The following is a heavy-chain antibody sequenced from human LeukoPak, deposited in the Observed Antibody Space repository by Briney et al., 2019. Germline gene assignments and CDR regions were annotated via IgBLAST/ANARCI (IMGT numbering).Heavy chain of an antibody. V-gene: IGHV4-34*01. Sequence: SETLSLTCAVYGGSFSGYYWSWIRQPPGKGLEWIGEINHSGSTNYNPSLKSRVTISVDTSKNQFSLKLSSVTAADTAVYYCAREGASSWYPSPFDYWGQGTLVTVSS. CDR1: GGSFSGYY. CDR3: AREGASSWYPSPFDY. J-gene: IGHJ4*02. D-gene: IGHD6-13*01. CDR2: INHSGST.